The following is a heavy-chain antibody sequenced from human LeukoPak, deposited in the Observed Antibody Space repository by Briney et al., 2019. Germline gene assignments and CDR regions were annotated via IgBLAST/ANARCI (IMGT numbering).Heavy chain of an antibody. Sequence: ASVKVSCKASGYTFTNYALHWVRQAPGQSLEWMGWINSGNDNTKYSRNFQGRVTITRDTSASTAYMELSSLRSEDTAVYYCARDYEWSPGDYWGQGTLVTASS. D-gene: IGHD2-8*01. CDR1: GYTFTNYA. CDR2: INSGNDNT. CDR3: ARDYEWSPGDY. V-gene: IGHV1-3*01. J-gene: IGHJ4*02.